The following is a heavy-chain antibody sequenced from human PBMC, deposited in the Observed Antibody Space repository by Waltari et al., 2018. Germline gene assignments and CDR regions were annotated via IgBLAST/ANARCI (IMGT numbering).Heavy chain of an antibody. J-gene: IGHJ5*02. CDR2: ISAYNGNT. CDR1: GYTFTSYG. Sequence: QVQLVQSGAEVKKPGASVKVSCKASGYTFTSYGISWVRQAPGQGLEWMGWISAYNGNTNYAQKLQGRVTMTTDTSTSTAYMELRSLRSDDTSVYYCAREQQATYYDVWSGLRWFDPWGQGTLVTVSS. CDR3: AREQQATYYDVWSGLRWFDP. V-gene: IGHV1-18*01. D-gene: IGHD3-3*01.